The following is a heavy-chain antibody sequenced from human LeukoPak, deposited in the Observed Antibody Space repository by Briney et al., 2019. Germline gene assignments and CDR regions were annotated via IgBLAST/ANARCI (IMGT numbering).Heavy chain of an antibody. CDR2: IDSSGITM. CDR3: ARDSVGDLLDY. V-gene: IGHV3-48*03. J-gene: IGHJ4*02. Sequence: GGSLRLSCAGSGFPFSSYEVNWLRQAPGKGLEWVSHIDSSGITMYYGDSVKGRFTISRDNAKNSIYLQMDSLRVEDTAIYYCARDSVGDLLDYWGQGTPVTVSS. D-gene: IGHD4-17*01. CDR1: GFPFSSYE.